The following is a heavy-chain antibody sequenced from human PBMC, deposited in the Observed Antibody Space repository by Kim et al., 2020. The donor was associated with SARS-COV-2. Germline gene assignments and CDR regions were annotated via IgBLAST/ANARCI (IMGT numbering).Heavy chain of an antibody. D-gene: IGHD6-19*01. CDR2: IYYSGST. V-gene: IGHV4-39*01. CDR3: ARENSSGWYEGWFDP. Sequence: SETLSLTCTVSGGSISSSSYYWGWIRQPPGKGLEWIGSIYYSGSTYYNPSLKSRVTISVDTSKNQFSLKLSSVTAADTAVYYCARENSSGWYEGWFDPWGQGTLVTVSS. J-gene: IGHJ5*02. CDR1: GGSISSSSYY.